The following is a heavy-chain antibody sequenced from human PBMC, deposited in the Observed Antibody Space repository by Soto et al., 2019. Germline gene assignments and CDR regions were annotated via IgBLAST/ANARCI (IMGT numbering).Heavy chain of an antibody. D-gene: IGHD3-3*01. Sequence: GGSLRLSCAASGFSVSSDYMNWVRQDPGKGLEWVSVIYRGGSTYYADSVRGRFTISRDNSGNTLFLQMNSLRAEDTAVYYCARATEWNALDIWGQGTTVTVSS. CDR1: GFSVSSDY. CDR2: IYRGGST. J-gene: IGHJ3*02. V-gene: IGHV3-53*01. CDR3: ARATEWNALDI.